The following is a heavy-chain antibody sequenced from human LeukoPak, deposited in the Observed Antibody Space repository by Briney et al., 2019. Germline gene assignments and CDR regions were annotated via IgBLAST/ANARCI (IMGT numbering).Heavy chain of an antibody. V-gene: IGHV3-74*01. CDR2: IKSDGITI. D-gene: IGHD6-19*01. J-gene: IGHJ4*02. CDR3: AKDIRKQWLGRFDY. CDR1: GFTFSNYM. Sequence: GGSLRLSCAASGFTFSNYMMHWVRQAPGKGLVWVSRIKSDGITITYADSVKGRFTISRDNAKNTLYLQMNSLRAEDTAVYYCAKDIRKQWLGRFDYWGQGTLVTVSS.